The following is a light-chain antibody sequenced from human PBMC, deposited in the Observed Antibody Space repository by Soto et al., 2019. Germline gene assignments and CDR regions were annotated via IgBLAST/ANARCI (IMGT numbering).Light chain of an antibody. CDR3: GSYATGGDYV. J-gene: IGLJ1*01. CDR1: SSDVGGYNA. CDR2: DVT. V-gene: IGLV2-14*01. Sequence: QSVLTQPASVSGSPGQSSTISCTGTSSDVGGYNAVSWYQQHPGTAPKLMIYDVTNRPSGASTRFSGSKSGNTASLTISGLQAEDEADYYGGSYATGGDYVFGTGTKLTVL.